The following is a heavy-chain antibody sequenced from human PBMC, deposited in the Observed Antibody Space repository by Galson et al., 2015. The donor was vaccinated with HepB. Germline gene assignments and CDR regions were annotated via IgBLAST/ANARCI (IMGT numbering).Heavy chain of an antibody. CDR2: IWYDGSNK. CDR1: GFTFSSYG. Sequence: SLRLSCAASGFTFSSYGMHWVRQAPGKGLEWVAVIWYDGSNKYYADSVKGRFTISRDNSKNTLYLQMNSLRAEDTAVYYCARGGGGSGWVPYYYYYGMDVWGQGTTVTVSS. J-gene: IGHJ6*02. CDR3: ARGGGGSGWVPYYYYYGMDV. D-gene: IGHD6-19*01. V-gene: IGHV3-33*01.